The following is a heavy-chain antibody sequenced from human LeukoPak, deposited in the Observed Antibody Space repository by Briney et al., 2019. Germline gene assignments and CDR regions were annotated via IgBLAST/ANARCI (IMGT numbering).Heavy chain of an antibody. D-gene: IGHD4-17*01. Sequence: SSVKVSCKASGGTFISYAISWVRQAPGQGLEWMGRIIPIFGTANYAQKFQGRVTITTDESTSTAYMELSSLRSEDTAVYYCARLSDYGDLDYWGQGTLVTVSS. V-gene: IGHV1-69*05. J-gene: IGHJ4*02. CDR2: IIPIFGTA. CDR1: GGTFISYA. CDR3: ARLSDYGDLDY.